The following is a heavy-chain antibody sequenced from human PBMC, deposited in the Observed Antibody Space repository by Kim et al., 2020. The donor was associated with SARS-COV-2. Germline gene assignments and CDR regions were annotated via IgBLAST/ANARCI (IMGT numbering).Heavy chain of an antibody. J-gene: IGHJ6*02. CDR1: GFTFSSYA. Sequence: GGSLRLSCAASGFTFSSYAMHWVRQAPGKGLEWVAVISYDGSNKYYADSVKGRFTISRDNSKNTLYLQMNSLRAEDTAVYYCARARYFDWSYYYYYGMDVWGQGTTVTVSS. D-gene: IGHD3-9*01. V-gene: IGHV3-30*04. CDR3: ARARYFDWSYYYYYGMDV. CDR2: ISYDGSNK.